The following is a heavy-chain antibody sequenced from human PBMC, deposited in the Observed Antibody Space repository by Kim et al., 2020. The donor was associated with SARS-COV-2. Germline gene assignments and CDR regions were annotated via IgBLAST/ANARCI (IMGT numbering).Heavy chain of an antibody. CDR1: GFTFSSYA. CDR2: ISGSGGST. Sequence: GGSLRLSCAASGFTFSSYAMSWVRQAPGKGLEWVSAISGSGGSTYYADSVKGRFTISRDNSKNTLYLQMNSLRAEDTAVYYCATSISLTGTGDYWGQGTLVTVSS. J-gene: IGHJ4*02. CDR3: ATSISLTGTGDY. V-gene: IGHV3-23*01. D-gene: IGHD1-20*01.